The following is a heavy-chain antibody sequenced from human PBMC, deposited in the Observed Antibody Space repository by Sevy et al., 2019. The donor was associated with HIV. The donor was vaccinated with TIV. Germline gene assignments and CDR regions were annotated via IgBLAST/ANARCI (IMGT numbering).Heavy chain of an antibody. CDR1: GFTFSGFW. CDR3: ARGDVACVDGDCDAFYFYGMDV. CDR2: IKPDGREK. D-gene: IGHD2-21*02. Sequence: GGSLRLSCAASGFTFSGFWMTWVRQAPGKGLEWVANIKPDGREKNYVDSVKGRLTISRDNAKNSVYLQMNTLRAEDTAVNYCARGDVACVDGDCDAFYFYGMDVWGQGTTVTVSS. J-gene: IGHJ6*02. V-gene: IGHV3-7*01.